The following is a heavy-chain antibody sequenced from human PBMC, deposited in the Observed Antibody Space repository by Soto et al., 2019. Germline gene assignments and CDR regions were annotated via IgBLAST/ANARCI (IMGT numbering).Heavy chain of an antibody. D-gene: IGHD3-3*01. V-gene: IGHV1-2*04. CDR1: GYTFTGYY. CDR2: INPNSGGT. CDR3: ARCVLRFYECDY. J-gene: IGHJ4*02. Sequence: ASVKVSCKASGYTFTGYYMHWVRQAPGQGLEWMGWINPNSGGTNYAQKFQGWVTMTRDTSISTAYMELSRLRSDDTAVYYCARCVLRFYECDYWGQGTLVTVSS.